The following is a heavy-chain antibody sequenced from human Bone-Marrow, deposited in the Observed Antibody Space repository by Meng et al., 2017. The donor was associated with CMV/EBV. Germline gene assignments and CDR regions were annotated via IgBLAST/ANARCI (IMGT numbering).Heavy chain of an antibody. V-gene: IGHV3-7*01. Sequence: GESLKISYAASGFSFSSYWMSWVRQAPGKGLEWVANIKQDGSEKYYVDSVKGRFTISRDDAKNSLYLQMNSLRADDTAMYYCARDSDASGRYYGDYFDFWGQGTLVTVSS. CDR1: GFSFSSYW. CDR3: ARDSDASGRYYGDYFDF. J-gene: IGHJ4*02. CDR2: IKQDGSEK. D-gene: IGHD3-10*01.